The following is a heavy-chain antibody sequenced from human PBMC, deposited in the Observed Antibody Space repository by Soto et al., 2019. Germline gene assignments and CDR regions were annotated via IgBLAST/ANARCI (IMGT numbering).Heavy chain of an antibody. V-gene: IGHV4-30-2*01. CDR2: IYHSGST. J-gene: IGHJ5*02. CDR3: ARVGYSSSSWFDP. D-gene: IGHD6-13*01. CDR1: GGSISSGGYS. Sequence: QLQLQESGSGRVKPSQTLSLTCAVSGGSISSGGYSRSWIRQPPGKGLESIGYIYHSGSTYYSPSVKSRVPIAVDRPKNQFSLQLSSVTAADTAVYYCARVGYSSSSWFDPWGQGTLVTVSS.